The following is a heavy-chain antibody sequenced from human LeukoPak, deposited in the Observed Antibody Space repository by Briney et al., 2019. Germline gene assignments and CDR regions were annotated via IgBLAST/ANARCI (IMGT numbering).Heavy chain of an antibody. Sequence: GGSLRLSCAASGFTFSSYWMSWVRRAPGKGLEWVANIKQDGSEKYYVDSVKGRFTISRDNAKNSLYLQMNSLRAEDTAVYYCARDGIHYYDSSGYYYYYYGMDVWGQGTRSPSP. CDR1: GFTFSSYW. CDR2: IKQDGSEK. J-gene: IGHJ6*02. CDR3: ARDGIHYYDSSGYYYYYYGMDV. V-gene: IGHV3-7*01. D-gene: IGHD3-22*01.